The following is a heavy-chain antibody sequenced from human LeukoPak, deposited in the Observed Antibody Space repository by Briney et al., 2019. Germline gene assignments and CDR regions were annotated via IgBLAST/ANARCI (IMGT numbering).Heavy chain of an antibody. J-gene: IGHJ4*02. CDR2: IYYSGST. D-gene: IGHD3-16*02. V-gene: IGHV4-31*03. CDR1: GGSISSGGYY. CDR3: ARGRLGELSAVYFDY. Sequence: SETLSLTRTVSGGSISSGGYYWSWIRQHPGKGLEWIGYIYYSGSTYYNPSLKSRVTISVDTSKNQFSLKLSSVTAADTAVYYCARGRLGELSAVYFDYWGQGTLVTVSS.